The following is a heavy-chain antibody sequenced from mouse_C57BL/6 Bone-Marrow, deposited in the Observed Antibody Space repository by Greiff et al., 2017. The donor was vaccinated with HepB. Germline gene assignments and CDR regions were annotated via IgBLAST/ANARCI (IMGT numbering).Heavy chain of an antibody. CDR1: GYAFSSSW. CDR2: IYPGDGDT. Sequence: QVQLQQSGPELVKPGASVKISCKASGYAFSSSWMNWVKQRPGKGLEWIGRIYPGDGDTNYNGKFKGKATLTADKSSSTAYMQLSSLTSEDSAVDFCARYRYYSNYRYDAMDYGGQGTSVTVSA. J-gene: IGHJ4*01. CDR3: ARYRYYSNYRYDAMDY. D-gene: IGHD2-5*01. V-gene: IGHV1-82*01.